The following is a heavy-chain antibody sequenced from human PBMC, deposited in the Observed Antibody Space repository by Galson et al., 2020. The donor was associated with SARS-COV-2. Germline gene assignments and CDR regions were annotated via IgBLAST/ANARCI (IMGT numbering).Heavy chain of an antibody. J-gene: IGHJ6*03. CDR2: MNPNSGNT. CDR3: ARVPLAAAWYYYYYYSMDV. D-gene: IGHD6-13*01. V-gene: IGHV1-8*01. CDR1: GYTFTSYD. Sequence: ASVKVSCKASGYTFTSYDINWVRQATGQGLEWMGWMNPNSGNTGYAQKFQGRVTMTRNTSISTAYMELSSLRSEDTAVYYCARVPLAAAWYYYYYYSMDVWGKGTTVTVSS.